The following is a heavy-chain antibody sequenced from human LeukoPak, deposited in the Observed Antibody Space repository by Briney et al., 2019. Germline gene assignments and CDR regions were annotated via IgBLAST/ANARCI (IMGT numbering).Heavy chain of an antibody. CDR1: GFTFSDYY. CDR3: AREISGERTYYFDY. J-gene: IGHJ4*02. V-gene: IGHV3-11*01. CDR2: ISSSGSTI. Sequence: GGSLRLSCAASGFTFSDYYMSWIRQAPGKGLEWVSYISSSGSTIYYADSVRGRFTISRDNARNSLYLQMNSLRAEDTAVYYCAREISGERTYYFDYWGQGTLVTVSS. D-gene: IGHD1-26*01.